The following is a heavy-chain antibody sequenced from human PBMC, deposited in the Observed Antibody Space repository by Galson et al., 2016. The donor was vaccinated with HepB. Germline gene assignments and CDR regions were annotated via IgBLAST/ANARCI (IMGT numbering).Heavy chain of an antibody. CDR3: ARVADYGDAYYYYAMDV. V-gene: IGHV1-69*01. CDR2: IIPMFRTP. D-gene: IGHD4-17*01. J-gene: IGHJ6*02. Sequence: QSGAEVKKPGESLKISCKASGGIFSTFGISWVRQAPGQGLEWMGGIIPMFRTPTYAQKFQGRVTITADEGTRTAYMDLSSLRPEDTALYYCARVADYGDAYYYYAMDVWGQGTLVTVSS. CDR1: GGIFSTFG.